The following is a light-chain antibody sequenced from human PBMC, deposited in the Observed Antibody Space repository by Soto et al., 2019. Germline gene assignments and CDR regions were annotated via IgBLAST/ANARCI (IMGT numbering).Light chain of an antibody. Sequence: QSALTQPASVSGSPGQSITISCTGTSSDVGGYNYVSWYQQHPGKAPKLMIYDVSNRPSGVSNRFSGSKSVNTATLTISGLQAEDEADYYSSSYSSSSTRVFGTGSMVTV. J-gene: IGLJ1*01. CDR2: DVS. CDR3: SSYSSSSTRV. CDR1: SSDVGGYNY. V-gene: IGLV2-14*01.